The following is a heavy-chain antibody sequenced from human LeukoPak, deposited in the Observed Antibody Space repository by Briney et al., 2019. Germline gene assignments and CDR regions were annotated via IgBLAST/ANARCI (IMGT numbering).Heavy chain of an antibody. D-gene: IGHD3-9*01. Sequence: PSETLSLTCTVSGDSISSSNCYWGWIRQPPGKGLEWIGSIYFSGGTYYNASLKSRVTMSVDTSKNQFSLKLSSVTAADTAVYYCARAPLLTGYFDFDYWGQGTLVTVSS. J-gene: IGHJ4*02. CDR1: GDSISSSNCY. CDR2: IYFSGGT. V-gene: IGHV4-39*07. CDR3: ARAPLLTGYFDFDY.